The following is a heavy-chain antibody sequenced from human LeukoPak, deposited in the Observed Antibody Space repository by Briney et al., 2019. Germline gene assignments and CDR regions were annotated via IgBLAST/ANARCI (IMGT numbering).Heavy chain of an antibody. J-gene: IGHJ4*02. Sequence: GGSLRLSCAASGFTFSSYTMNWVRQAPGKGLEWVSSISRSSSYICYADSMKGRFTISRDNAKNSLDLQMHSLRAEDTAVYYCARGSTVVRGVSPVGDYWGQGTLVTVSS. D-gene: IGHD3-10*01. CDR2: ISRSSSYI. CDR3: ARGSTVVRGVSPVGDY. CDR1: GFTFSSYT. V-gene: IGHV3-21*01.